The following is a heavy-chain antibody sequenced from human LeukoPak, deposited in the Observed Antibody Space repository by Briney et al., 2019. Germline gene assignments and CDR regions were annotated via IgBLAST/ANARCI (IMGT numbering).Heavy chain of an antibody. CDR1: GGSISTYY. CDR3: ARTRAYGGRPDY. V-gene: IGHV4-59*01. D-gene: IGHD4-23*01. Sequence: PSETLSLTCTVSGGSISTYYWSWIRQPPGKGLEWIGYIYYSGSTNYNPSLKRRVAISVDTSKNQFSLKLNSVTAADTAVYYCARTRAYGGRPDYWGQGTLVTVSS. J-gene: IGHJ4*02. CDR2: IYYSGST.